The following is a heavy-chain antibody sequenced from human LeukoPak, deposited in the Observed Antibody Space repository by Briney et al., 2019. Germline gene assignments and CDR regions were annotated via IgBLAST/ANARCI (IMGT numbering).Heavy chain of an antibody. J-gene: IGHJ4*02. CDR2: INHSGST. D-gene: IGHD5-12*01. CDR1: GGSFSGYY. CDR3: ARGWSGRIVATIATLDY. Sequence: PSETLSLTCAVYGGSFSGYYWSWIRQPPGKGLEWIGEINHSGSTNYNPSLKSRVTISVDTSKNQFSLKLSSVTAADTAVYYCARGWSGRIVATIATLDYWAREPWSPSPQ. V-gene: IGHV4-34*01.